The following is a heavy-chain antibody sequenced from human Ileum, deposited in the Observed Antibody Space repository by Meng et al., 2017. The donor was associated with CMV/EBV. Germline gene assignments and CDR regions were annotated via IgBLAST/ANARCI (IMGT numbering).Heavy chain of an antibody. V-gene: IGHV3-74*01. CDR3: ARERDDSWSGSWMDV. J-gene: IGHJ6*02. Sequence: GESLKISCAASGFTFSSYWMHWVRQAPGKGLVWVSRINSDGSSTTYADSVRGRFTISRDNAKNTLYLQMKGLRAEDTAVYYCARERDDSWSGSWMDVWGQGTTVTVSS. CDR1: GFTFSSYW. CDR2: INSDGSST. D-gene: IGHD3-3*01.